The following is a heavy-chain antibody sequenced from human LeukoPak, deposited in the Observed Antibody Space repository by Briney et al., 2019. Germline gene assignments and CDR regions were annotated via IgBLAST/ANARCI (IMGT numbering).Heavy chain of an antibody. V-gene: IGHV1-46*01. CDR2: INPNGGST. CDR3: ARLPWETSRPPEPDY. CDR1: GYTFTTYY. D-gene: IGHD1-14*01. Sequence: ASVTVSCKASGYTFTTYYIHWVRQAPGQGLEWMGIINPNGGSTNCAQKFQGRVTMTRDTSTSTVYMELRSLRSEDTAVYYCARLPWETSRPPEPDYWGQGTLVTVSS. J-gene: IGHJ4*02.